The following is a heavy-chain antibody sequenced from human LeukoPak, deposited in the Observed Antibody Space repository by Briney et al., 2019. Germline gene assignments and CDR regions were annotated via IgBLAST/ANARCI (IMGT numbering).Heavy chain of an antibody. V-gene: IGHV4-4*07. D-gene: IGHD2-15*01. CDR2: IYTSGST. CDR3: ARIRPTLENHYYYYYMDV. Sequence: SETLSLTCTVSGGSISSYYWSWIRQPAGKGLEWIGRIYTSGSTNYNPSLKSRVTMSVDTSKNQFSLKLSSVTAADTAVYYCARIRPTLENHYYYYYMDVWGKGTTVTVSS. CDR1: GGSISSYY. J-gene: IGHJ6*03.